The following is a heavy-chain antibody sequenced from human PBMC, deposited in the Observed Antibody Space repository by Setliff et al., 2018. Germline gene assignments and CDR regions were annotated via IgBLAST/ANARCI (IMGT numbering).Heavy chain of an antibody. CDR2: IYYSGST. D-gene: IGHD3-3*01. V-gene: IGHV4-38-2*01. CDR1: GYSISSGYY. Sequence: SETLSLICAVSGYSISSGYYWAWIRQPPGKGLEWIGSIYYSGSTYYNPSLKSRVTISVDTSKNQFSLKLSSVTAADTAVYYCARRETYYNFWSGYYAYWGQGTLVTVSS. J-gene: IGHJ4*02. CDR3: ARRETYYNFWSGYYAY.